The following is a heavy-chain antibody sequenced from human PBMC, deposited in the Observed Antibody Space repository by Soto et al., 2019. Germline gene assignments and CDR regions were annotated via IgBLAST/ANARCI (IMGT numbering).Heavy chain of an antibody. J-gene: IGHJ4*02. CDR3: ARGNVGGDYFDY. CDR2: IYHSGST. Sequence: QVQLQESGPGLVKPSGTLSLTCAVSSGSISSSNWWSWVRQPPGKGLEWIGEIYHSGSTNYNPSLKSRIPISVDKSQNQFSLKLSSVTAADTAVYYCARGNVGGDYFDYWGQGTLVTVSS. V-gene: IGHV4-4*02. D-gene: IGHD3-16*01. CDR1: SGSISSSNW.